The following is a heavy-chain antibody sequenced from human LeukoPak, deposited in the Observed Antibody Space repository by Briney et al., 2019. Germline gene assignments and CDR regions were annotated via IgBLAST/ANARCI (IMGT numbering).Heavy chain of an antibody. CDR2: IYYSGNT. J-gene: IGHJ3*02. CDR3: ARLGGAFDI. D-gene: IGHD1-26*01. Sequence: SETLSLTCTVSGGSISSSSYYWGWIRQPPGKGLEWIGSIYYSGNTYYNPSLKSRVTISVDTSKNQFSLRLSSVTAADTAVYYCARLGGAFDIWGQVTMVTVSS. V-gene: IGHV4-39*01. CDR1: GGSISSSSYY.